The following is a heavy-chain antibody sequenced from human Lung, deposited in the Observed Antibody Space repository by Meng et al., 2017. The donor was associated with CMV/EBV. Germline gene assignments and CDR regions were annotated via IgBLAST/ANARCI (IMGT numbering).Heavy chain of an antibody. J-gene: IGHJ4*02. CDR1: GLSVMTNY. V-gene: IGHV3-66*02. Sequence: GESLKISCAVSGLSVMTNYMSWVRQAPGKGLEWVSVIYSGGTTIYADSVKGRFTFSRDSSKNTLYLQMNHLRPEDTAVYYCLGGHVAAAVPFDYWGQGTXVTVSS. CDR3: LGGHVAAAVPFDY. CDR2: IYSGGTT. D-gene: IGHD6-19*01.